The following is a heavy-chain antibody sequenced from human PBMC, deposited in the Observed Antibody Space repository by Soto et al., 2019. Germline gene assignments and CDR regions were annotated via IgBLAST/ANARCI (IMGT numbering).Heavy chain of an antibody. D-gene: IGHD3-10*01. CDR2: IYHSGST. V-gene: IGHV4-38-2*02. J-gene: IGHJ4*02. CDR3: ARDRYYGSGSYYLAQYFDY. CDR1: GYSISSGYY. Sequence: SETLSLTCAVSGYSISSGYYWGWIRQPPGKGLEWIGSIYHSGSTYYNPSLKSRVTISVDTSKNQFSLKLNSVTAADTAVYYCARDRYYGSGSYYLAQYFDYWGQGTLVT.